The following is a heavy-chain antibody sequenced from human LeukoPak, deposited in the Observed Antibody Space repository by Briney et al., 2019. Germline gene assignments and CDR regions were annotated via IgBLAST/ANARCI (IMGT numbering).Heavy chain of an antibody. Sequence: GGSHRLSCAASGSTFSTSWMHWVRQVPGKGLVWVSRINSDGRSTDCADSVKGRFTISRDNTKNTLYLQMNSLRVEDTAVYYCAHTVWSGNYFDYWGQGTLGTVSS. CDR1: GSTFSTSW. D-gene: IGHD3-3*01. J-gene: IGHJ4*02. CDR3: AHTVWSGNYFDY. V-gene: IGHV3-74*01. CDR2: INSDGRST.